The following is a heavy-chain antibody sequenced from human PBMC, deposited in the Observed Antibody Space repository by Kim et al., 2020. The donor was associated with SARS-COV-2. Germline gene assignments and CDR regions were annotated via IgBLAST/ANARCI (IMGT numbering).Heavy chain of an antibody. CDR3: ARDGGGNVVEPGPTAYTLDV. V-gene: IGHV1-46*01. J-gene: IGHJ6*02. Sequence: ASVKVSCKASGYTFTNYKLHWVRQAPGHGLERMAIITPSPGDTTYAQKFQDRVTMTRDTSTSTAYLELTSLRSDDTAVYYCARDGGGNVVEPGPTAYTLDVWGQGTTVTVSS. CDR1: GYTFTNYK. D-gene: IGHD3-16*01. CDR2: ITPSPGDT.